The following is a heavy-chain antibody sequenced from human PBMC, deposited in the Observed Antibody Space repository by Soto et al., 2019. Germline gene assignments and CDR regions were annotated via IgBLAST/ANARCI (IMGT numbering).Heavy chain of an antibody. Sequence: GESQKISYKGSGYSYTSYLIGWVRQMPGKGLEWMGIIYPGDSDTRYSPSFQGQVTISADKSISTAYLQWSSLKASDTAMYYCARFGVDTAIVGGMDVWGQGTTVTVSS. D-gene: IGHD5-18*01. CDR2: IYPGDSDT. V-gene: IGHV5-51*01. CDR1: GYSYTSYL. J-gene: IGHJ6*02. CDR3: ARFGVDTAIVGGMDV.